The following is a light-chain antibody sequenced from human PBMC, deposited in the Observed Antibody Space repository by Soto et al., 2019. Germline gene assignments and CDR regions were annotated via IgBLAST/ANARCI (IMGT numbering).Light chain of an antibody. CDR3: SSYTGSNTLGV. CDR1: SSDIGGYNY. Sequence: QYALTQPPSASGSPGQSVNISSTGSSSDIGGYNYVSWYQQHPGKAPKLMIYDVIKRPSGVPDRFSGSKSGNTASLTVSGLQSEDEADYYCSSYTGSNTLGVFGTGTKVTVL. V-gene: IGLV2-8*01. CDR2: DVI. J-gene: IGLJ1*01.